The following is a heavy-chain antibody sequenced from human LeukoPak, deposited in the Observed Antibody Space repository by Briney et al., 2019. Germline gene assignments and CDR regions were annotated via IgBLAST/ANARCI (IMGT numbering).Heavy chain of an antibody. CDR2: IYTSGST. CDR1: GGSISSGSYY. V-gene: IGHV4-61*02. D-gene: IGHD1-26*01. CDR3: ARGVSVGATLIDY. Sequence: PSQTLSLTCTVSGGSISSGSYYWSWIRQPAGKGLKWIGRIYTSGSTNYNPSLKSRVTISVDTSKNQFSLKLSSVTAADTAVYYCARGVSVGATLIDYWGQGTLVTVSS. J-gene: IGHJ4*02.